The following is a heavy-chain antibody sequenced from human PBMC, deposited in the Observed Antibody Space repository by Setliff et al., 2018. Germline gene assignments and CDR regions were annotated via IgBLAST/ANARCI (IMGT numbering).Heavy chain of an antibody. CDR2: TYYSGST. V-gene: IGHV4-31*03. CDR1: GGSISSGGYY. CDR3: ARDYYDSSGYPHFDY. J-gene: IGHJ4*02. Sequence: PSETLSLTCTVSGGSISSGGYYWSWIRQHPGKGLEWIGYTYYSGSTYYNPSLKSRVTISVNTSKNQFSLKLSSVTAADTAVYYCARDYYDSSGYPHFDYWGQGTLVTVSS. D-gene: IGHD3-22*01.